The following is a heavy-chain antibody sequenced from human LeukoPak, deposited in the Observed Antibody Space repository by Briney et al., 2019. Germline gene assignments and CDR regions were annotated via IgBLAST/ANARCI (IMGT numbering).Heavy chain of an antibody. D-gene: IGHD3-10*01. CDR3: ARDNYSGEPPYLDN. J-gene: IGHJ4*02. CDR2: IIPIFGTA. Sequence: SVKVSCKASGYTFTSYCISWVRQAPGQGLEGMGGIIPIFGTANYAQKFRGRVTITADKSTRTAYMELSSLRSEDTAVYYCARDNYSGEPPYLDNWGQGTLGPVSS. CDR1: GYTFTSYC. V-gene: IGHV1-69*06.